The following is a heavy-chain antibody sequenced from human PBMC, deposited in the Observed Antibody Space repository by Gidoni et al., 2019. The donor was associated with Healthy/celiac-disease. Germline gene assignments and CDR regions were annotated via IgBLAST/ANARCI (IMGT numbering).Heavy chain of an antibody. D-gene: IGHD2-15*01. CDR1: GFTFSSYA. CDR2: ISGSGGST. J-gene: IGHJ4*02. CDR3: AKIPGGCSGGSCYGDY. V-gene: IGHV3-23*01. Sequence: AASGFTFSSYAMSWVRQAPGKGLEWVSAISGSGGSTYYADSVKGRFTISRDNSKNTLYLQMNSLRAEDTAVYYCAKIPGGCSGGSCYGDYWGQGTLVTVSS.